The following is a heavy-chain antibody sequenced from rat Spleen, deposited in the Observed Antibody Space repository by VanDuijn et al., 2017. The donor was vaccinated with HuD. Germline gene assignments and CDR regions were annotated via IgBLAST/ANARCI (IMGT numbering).Heavy chain of an antibody. Sequence: EVQLVESGGGLVQPGRSLKLSCAASGFTFSDYNMAWVRQAPTKGLEWVATVSSDGSRTYYRDSVKGRFTLSRDNAQSTLYLQMDSLRSEDTATYYCVRAPFYYGFDHWGQGVMVTVSS. V-gene: IGHV5-7*01. J-gene: IGHJ2*01. CDR3: VRAPFYYGFDH. CDR2: VSSDGSRT. CDR1: GFTFSDYN. D-gene: IGHD1-1*01.